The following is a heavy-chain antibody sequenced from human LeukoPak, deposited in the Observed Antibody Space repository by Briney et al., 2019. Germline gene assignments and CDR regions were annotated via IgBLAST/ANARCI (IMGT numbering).Heavy chain of an antibody. CDR2: ISYDGSNM. J-gene: IGHJ4*02. V-gene: IGHV3-30*04. CDR3: ARDRVRSVVVPAAPQDY. D-gene: IGHD2-2*01. CDR1: GFTFSSYA. Sequence: GRSLRLSCAASGFTFSSYAMHWVRQAPGQGLEWVAVISYDGSNMYYADSVKGRFTISRDNSKNTLYLQMNSLRDADTAVYYCARDRVRSVVVPAAPQDYWGQGTLVTVSS.